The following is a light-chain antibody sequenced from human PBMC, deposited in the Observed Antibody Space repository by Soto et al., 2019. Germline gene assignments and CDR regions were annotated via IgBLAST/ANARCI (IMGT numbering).Light chain of an antibody. J-gene: IGKJ2*01. Sequence: DIQLPQSPSFLSASVGDRVTNTCRASQGISSYLAWFQQKPGKDPKLLIYAASTLQSRVPSRFSGSGSGTDFTLTISSLQPEDFATYDCQHLYCYPHAFGQGTKLEIK. V-gene: IGKV1-9*01. CDR1: QGISSY. CDR2: AAS. CDR3: QHLYCYPHA.